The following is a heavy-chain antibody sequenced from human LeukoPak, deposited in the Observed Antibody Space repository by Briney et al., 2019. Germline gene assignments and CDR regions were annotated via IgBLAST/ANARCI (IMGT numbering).Heavy chain of an antibody. CDR3: ARDQVVITVPFDY. V-gene: IGHV3-30-3*01. D-gene: IGHD3-22*01. CDR1: GCTFSTYA. CDR2: ISYDGSNK. J-gene: IGHJ4*02. Sequence: QPGGSLRLSCAASGCTFSTYAMNWVRQAPGKGLEWVAVISYDGSNKYYADSVKGRFTISRDNSKNTLYLQMNSLRAEDTAVYYCARDQVVITVPFDYWGQGTLVTVSS.